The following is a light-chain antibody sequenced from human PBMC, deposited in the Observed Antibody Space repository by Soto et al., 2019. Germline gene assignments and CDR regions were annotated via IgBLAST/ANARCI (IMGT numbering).Light chain of an antibody. CDR2: GAS. Sequence: DIQLTQSPSFLSASVGDRVTITCRASQGISSYLAWYQQPPGKAPKLLIYGASTLQRGVSSRFSGRGSGTEFTLTIRSLQPEDFATYYCQHLNTSPRTFGQGTKLEVK. CDR1: QGISSY. V-gene: IGKV1-9*01. CDR3: QHLNTSPRT. J-gene: IGKJ2*01.